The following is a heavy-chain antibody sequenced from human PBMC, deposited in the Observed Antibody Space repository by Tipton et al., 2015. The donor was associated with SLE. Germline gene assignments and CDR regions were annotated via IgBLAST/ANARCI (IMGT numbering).Heavy chain of an antibody. CDR1: GFTFSNYW. CDR3: ARVRGSRGWYGDYAFY. V-gene: IGHV3-7*01. CDR2: IDVRGTEK. J-gene: IGHJ4*02. Sequence: GSLRLSCAASGFTFSNYWMTWVRQAPGKGLEWVANIDVRGTEKYYVDSVKGRFTISRDNVQRSLFVQMDSLRAEDTAVYYCARVRGSRGWYGDYAFYWGRGALVTVSS. D-gene: IGHD6-19*01.